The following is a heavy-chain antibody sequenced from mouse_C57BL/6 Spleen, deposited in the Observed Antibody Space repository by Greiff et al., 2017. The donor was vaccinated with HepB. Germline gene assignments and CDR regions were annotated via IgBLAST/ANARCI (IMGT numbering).Heavy chain of an antibody. Sequence: EVQRVESGGGLVKPGGSLKLSCAASGFTFSDYGMHWVRQAPEKGLEWVAYISSGSSTIYYADTVKGRFTISRDNAKNTLFLQMTSLRSEDTAMYYCARIYYGYDVWYFDVWGTGTTVTVSS. V-gene: IGHV5-17*01. J-gene: IGHJ1*03. D-gene: IGHD2-2*01. CDR1: GFTFSDYG. CDR2: ISSGSSTI. CDR3: ARIYYGYDVWYFDV.